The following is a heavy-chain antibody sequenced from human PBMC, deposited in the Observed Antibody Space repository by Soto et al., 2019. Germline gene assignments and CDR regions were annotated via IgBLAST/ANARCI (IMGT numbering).Heavy chain of an antibody. D-gene: IGHD5-18*01. CDR2: IYYTGNT. CDR3: ARDIRGYSRAFDY. J-gene: IGHJ4*02. CDR1: GGSVSSASYD. V-gene: IGHV4-61*01. Sequence: ETLSLTCTVSGGSVSSASYDWTWIRQPPGKGLEWIGYIYYTGNTNYNPSLKSRVTISVDTSKNQFSLKLTSVTAADTAVYYCARDIRGYSRAFDYWGQGTLVTVSS.